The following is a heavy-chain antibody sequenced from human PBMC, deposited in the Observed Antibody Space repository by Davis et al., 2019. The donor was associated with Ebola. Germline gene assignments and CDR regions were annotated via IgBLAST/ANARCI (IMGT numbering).Heavy chain of an antibody. CDR3: AKGAKELGILTDY. D-gene: IGHD3-9*01. CDR1: GFTFSSYW. V-gene: IGHV3-7*01. CDR2: IKQDGSEK. J-gene: IGHJ4*02. Sequence: PGGSLRLSCAASGFTFSSYWMSWVRQAPGKGLEWVANIKQDGSEKYYVDSVKGRFTISRDNAKNSLYLQMNSLRAEDTAVYYCAKGAKELGILTDYWGQGTLVTVSS.